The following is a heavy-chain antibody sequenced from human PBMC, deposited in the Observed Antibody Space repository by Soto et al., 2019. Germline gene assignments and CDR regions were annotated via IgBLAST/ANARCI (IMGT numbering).Heavy chain of an antibody. Sequence: PGGSLRLSCAASGFTFSSYAMSWVRQARGKGLEWVSAISGSGGSTYYADSVKGRFTISRDNSKNTLYLQMNSLRAEDTAVYYCAKGGDYYYYYYYMDVWGKGTTVTVSS. CDR3: AKGGDYYYYYYYMDV. V-gene: IGHV3-23*01. J-gene: IGHJ6*03. CDR1: GFTFSSYA. CDR2: ISGSGGST. D-gene: IGHD4-17*01.